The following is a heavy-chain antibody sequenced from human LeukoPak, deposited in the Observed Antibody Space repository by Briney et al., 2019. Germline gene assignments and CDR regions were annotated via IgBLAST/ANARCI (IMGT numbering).Heavy chain of an antibody. CDR3: ARVDFDRRGSYHEFDY. V-gene: IGHV3-21*01. D-gene: IGHD1-26*01. CDR1: GFTFSSYS. CDR2: ISSSSSYI. Sequence: PGGSLRLSCAASGFTFSSYSMNWVRQAPGKGLEWVSSISSSSSYIYYADSVKGRFTISRDNAKNSLYLQMNSLRAEDTAVYYCARVDFDRRGSYHEFDYWGQGTLVTVSS. J-gene: IGHJ4*02.